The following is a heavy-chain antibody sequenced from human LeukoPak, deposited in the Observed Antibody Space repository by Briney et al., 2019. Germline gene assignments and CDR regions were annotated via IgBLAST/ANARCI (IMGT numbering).Heavy chain of an antibody. CDR2: INPNSGGT. V-gene: IGHV1-2*02. CDR1: GYTFTGYY. Sequence: ASVKVSCKASGYTFTGYYMHWVRQAPGQGLEWMGWINPNSGGTNYAQKFQGRVTMTRDTSISTAYMELSRLRSDDTAVYYCAKSSSYYYFFDYWGQGTLVTVSS. D-gene: IGHD3-22*01. CDR3: AKSSSYYYFFDY. J-gene: IGHJ4*02.